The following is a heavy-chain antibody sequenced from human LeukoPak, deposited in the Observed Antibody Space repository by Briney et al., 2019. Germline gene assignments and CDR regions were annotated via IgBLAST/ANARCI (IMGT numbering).Heavy chain of an antibody. D-gene: IGHD5-18*01. V-gene: IGHV1-2*02. CDR2: INPNSGGT. CDR3: ARDGSGYSYGHFDY. J-gene: IGHJ4*02. CDR1: GYTFSDYY. Sequence: ASVKVSCKASGYTFSDYYMHWVRQAPGQGPEWMGWINPNSGGTNYAQKFQGRVTLTRDTSINTAYMELSRLRSDDTAVYYCARDGSGYSYGHFDYWGQGTLVTVSS.